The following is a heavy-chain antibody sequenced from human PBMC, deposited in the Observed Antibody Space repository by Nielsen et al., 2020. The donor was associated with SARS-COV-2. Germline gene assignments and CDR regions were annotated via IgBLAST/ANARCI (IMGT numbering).Heavy chain of an antibody. CDR2: INHSGST. CDR3: ARGRWGPSRLLNYYYYGMDV. D-gene: IGHD7-27*01. Sequence: ESLKISCAASGFTFSSYSMNWVRQTPGKGLEWIGEINHSGSTNYNPSLKSRVPISVDTSKNQFCLKLSSVTAAETAVYYCARGRWGPSRLLNYYYYGMDVWGQGTKVTVSS. V-gene: IGHV4-34*01. CDR1: GFTFSSYS. J-gene: IGHJ6*02.